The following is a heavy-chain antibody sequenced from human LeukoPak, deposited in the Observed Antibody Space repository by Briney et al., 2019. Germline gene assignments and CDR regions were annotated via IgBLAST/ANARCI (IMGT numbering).Heavy chain of an antibody. Sequence: GGSLRLSCAASGFTFSSYSMNWVRQAPGKGLEWVSSISSSSSYIYYADSVKGRFTISRDNAKNSLYLQMNSLGAEDTAVYYCARDRYYYDSSGQESFDYWGQGTLVTVSS. J-gene: IGHJ4*02. D-gene: IGHD3-22*01. CDR3: ARDRYYYDSSGQESFDY. CDR2: ISSSSSYI. CDR1: GFTFSSYS. V-gene: IGHV3-21*01.